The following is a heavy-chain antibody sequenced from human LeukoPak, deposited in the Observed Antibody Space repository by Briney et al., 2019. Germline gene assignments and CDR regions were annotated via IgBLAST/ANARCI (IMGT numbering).Heavy chain of an antibody. J-gene: IGHJ4*02. Sequence: SGGSLRLSCAASGFTFSDYWMHWVRQASGKGLVGVSRINSDGRITSYADSVKGRFTISRDNAKNTLYLQMNSLRAEDTAVYYCARARWGGLYYFDYWGQGTLVTVSS. CDR2: INSDGRIT. D-gene: IGHD3-16*01. CDR3: ARARWGGLYYFDY. CDR1: GFTFSDYW. V-gene: IGHV3-74*01.